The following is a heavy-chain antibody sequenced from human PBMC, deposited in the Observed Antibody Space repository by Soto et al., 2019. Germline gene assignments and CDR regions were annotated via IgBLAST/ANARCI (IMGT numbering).Heavy chain of an antibody. D-gene: IGHD2-8*02. V-gene: IGHV1-3*01. CDR1: GYTFTNYA. Sequence: GASVKVSCKASGYTFTNYAIHWVRQAPGQRLEWMGWINGGNGNTKYSPKFQGRVTITRDTSASTAYMEMSSLGSEGTAVYYCARVIVHCTGGSCSSGGYFEPWGQRTPVTVSS. J-gene: IGHJ1*01. CDR2: INGGNGNT. CDR3: ARVIVHCTGGSCSSGGYFEP.